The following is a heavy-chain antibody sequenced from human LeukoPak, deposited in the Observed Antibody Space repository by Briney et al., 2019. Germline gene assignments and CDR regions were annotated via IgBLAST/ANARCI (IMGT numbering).Heavy chain of an antibody. CDR3: ARLGYCSGGSCYSGRARPTDY. D-gene: IGHD2-15*01. J-gene: IGHJ4*02. Sequence: SVKVSCKASEGTFSSYAISWVRQAPGQGLEWMGRIIPILGIANYAQKFQGRVTITADKSTSTAYMELSSLRSEDTAVYYCARLGYCSGGSCYSGRARPTDYWGQGTLVTVSS. CDR2: IIPILGIA. CDR1: EGTFSSYA. V-gene: IGHV1-69*04.